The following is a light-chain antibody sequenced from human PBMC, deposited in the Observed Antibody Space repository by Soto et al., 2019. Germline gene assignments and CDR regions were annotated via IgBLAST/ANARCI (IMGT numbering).Light chain of an antibody. CDR2: AAS. J-gene: IGKJ1*01. CDR3: HQYNNWPPWT. Sequence: EIVMTQSPATLSVSPGERATLSCRASQSVGTNLAWYQQKPGQSPRLLIYAASTRATGIPARFSGSGSGTQFTLIITSLQSEDFAVYYCHQYNNWPPWTFGQGTKVEIK. V-gene: IGKV3-15*01. CDR1: QSVGTN.